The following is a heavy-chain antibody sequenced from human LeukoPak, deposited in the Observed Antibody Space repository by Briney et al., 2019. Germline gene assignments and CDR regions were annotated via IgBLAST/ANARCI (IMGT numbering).Heavy chain of an antibody. CDR2: INHSGST. CDR1: GGSFSGYY. V-gene: IGHV4-34*01. Sequence: SETLSLTCAVYGGSFSGYYWSWIRQPPGKGLEWIGGINHSGSTNYNPSLKSRVTISVDTSKNQFSLKLSSVTAADTAVYYCARALRYCSSTSCYNWFDPWGQGTLVTVSS. D-gene: IGHD2-2*01. J-gene: IGHJ5*02. CDR3: ARALRYCSSTSCYNWFDP.